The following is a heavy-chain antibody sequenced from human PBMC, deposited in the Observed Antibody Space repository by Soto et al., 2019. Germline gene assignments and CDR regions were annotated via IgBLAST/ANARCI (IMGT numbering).Heavy chain of an antibody. CDR2: ISGSGDKT. CDR3: ATEYGSGRERVG. CDR1: GFTFSNYA. J-gene: IGHJ4*02. V-gene: IGHV3-23*01. D-gene: IGHD3-10*01. Sequence: GGSLRLSCAASGFTFSNYAMSWVRQAPGKGPEWVSAISGSGDKTYYVDSVKGRFTISRDNAKNTLYLHMNSLRAEDTAVYYCATEYGSGRERVGWGQGT.